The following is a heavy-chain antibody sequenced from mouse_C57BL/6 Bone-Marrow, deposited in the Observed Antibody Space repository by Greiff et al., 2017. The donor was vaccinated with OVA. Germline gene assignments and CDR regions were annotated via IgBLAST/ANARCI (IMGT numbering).Heavy chain of an antibody. CDR3: ARQGGYYPYYAMDY. D-gene: IGHD2-3*01. Sequence: EVQLVESGGDLVKPGGSLKLSCAASGFTFSSYGMSWVRQTPDKRLEWVATISSGGSYTYYPDSVKGRFTISRDNAKNTLYLQMSSLKSEDTAMYYCARQGGYYPYYAMDYWGQGTSVTVSS. CDR2: ISSGGSYT. V-gene: IGHV5-6*01. J-gene: IGHJ4*01. CDR1: GFTFSSYG.